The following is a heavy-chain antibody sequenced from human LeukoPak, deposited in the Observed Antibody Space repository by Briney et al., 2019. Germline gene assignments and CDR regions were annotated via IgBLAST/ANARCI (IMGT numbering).Heavy chain of an antibody. CDR1: GYTFTSYA. D-gene: IGHD2-15*01. CDR3: ARLYCSGGSCYLFFDY. V-gene: IGHV7-4-1*02. J-gene: IGHJ4*02. CDR2: INTNTGNP. Sequence: ASVKVSCKASGYTFTSYAMNWVRQAPGQGLEWMGWINTNTGNPTYAQGFTGRFVFSLDTSVSTAYLQINSLKAEDTAVYYCARLYCSGGSCYLFFDYWGQGTLVTVSS.